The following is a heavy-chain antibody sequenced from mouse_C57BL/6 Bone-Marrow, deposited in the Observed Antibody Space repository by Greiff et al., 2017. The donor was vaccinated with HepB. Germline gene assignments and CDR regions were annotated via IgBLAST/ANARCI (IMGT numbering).Heavy chain of an antibody. CDR1: GYAFSSSW. V-gene: IGHV1-82*01. Sequence: QVQLQQSGPELVKPGASVKISCKASGYAFSSSWMNWVKQRPGKGLEWIGRIYPGDGDTNYNGKFKGKATLTADKSSSTAYMQISSLTSEDSAVYFCARSGKDYWGQGTTLTVSS. CDR3: ARSGKDY. CDR2: IYPGDGDT. J-gene: IGHJ2*01. D-gene: IGHD4-1*01.